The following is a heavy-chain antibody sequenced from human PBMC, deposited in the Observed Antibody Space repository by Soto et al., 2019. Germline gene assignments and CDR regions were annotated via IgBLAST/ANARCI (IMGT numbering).Heavy chain of an antibody. D-gene: IGHD2-2*01. CDR2: ISYDGSNK. CDR1: GFTFSSYG. CDR3: AKSSGVFVVVPAAMGWFDH. V-gene: IGHV3-30*18. J-gene: IGHJ5*02. Sequence: QVQLVESGGGVVQPGRSLRLSCAASGFTFSSYGMHWVRQAPGKGLEWVAVISYDGSNKYYADSVKGRFTISRDNSKNTLYLQMNSLRAEDTAVYYCAKSSGVFVVVPAAMGWFDHWGQGTLVTVSS.